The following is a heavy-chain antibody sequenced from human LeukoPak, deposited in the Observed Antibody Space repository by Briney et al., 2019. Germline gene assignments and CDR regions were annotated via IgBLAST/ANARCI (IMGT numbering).Heavy chain of an antibody. CDR2: ISSSGSTI. D-gene: IGHD6-6*01. V-gene: IGHV3-48*03. CDR3: ARDYSSSSELPPRSDY. J-gene: IGHJ4*02. CDR1: GFTFSSYE. Sequence: TGGSLRLSCAASGFTFSSYEMNWVRQAPGKGLEWVSYISSSGSTIYYADSVKGRFTISRDNAKNSLYLQMNSLRAEDTAVYYCARDYSSSSELPPRSDYWGQGTLVTVSS.